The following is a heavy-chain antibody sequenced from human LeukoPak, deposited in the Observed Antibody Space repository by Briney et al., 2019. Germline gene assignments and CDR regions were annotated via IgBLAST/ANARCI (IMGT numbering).Heavy chain of an antibody. D-gene: IGHD3-16*01. CDR1: GYTFTNYW. V-gene: IGHV5-51*01. CDR3: ARHTGEGSHFQH. CDR2: IYPGDSDT. Sequence: PRESLKISCKASGYTFTNYWIGWVRQMAGKGLEWMGIIYPGDSDTRYSPSFRGQVIISADKSIRTAYLQWTSLKASDTAMYYCARHTGEGSHFQHWGQGSLVTVSS. J-gene: IGHJ1*01.